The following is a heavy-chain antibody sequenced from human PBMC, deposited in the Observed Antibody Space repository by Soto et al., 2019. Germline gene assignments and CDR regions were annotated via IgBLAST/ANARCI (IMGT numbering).Heavy chain of an antibody. V-gene: IGHV1-2*02. CDR3: ARDFYLGYCSSTRCNNWFDP. Sequence: ASVKVSCKASGDTFTGYYMHWVRQARGQGLEWMGWINPNSGGTNYAQKFQGRVTMTRDTSISTAYMELSRLRSDDTAVYYCARDFYLGYCSSTRCNNWFDPWGQGTLVPVSS. J-gene: IGHJ5*02. CDR1: GDTFTGYY. D-gene: IGHD2-2*01. CDR2: INPNSGGT.